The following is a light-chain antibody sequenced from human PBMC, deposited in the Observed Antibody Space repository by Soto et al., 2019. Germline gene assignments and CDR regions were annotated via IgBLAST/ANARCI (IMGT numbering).Light chain of an antibody. Sequence: DIQMTQSPSSLSASVGDRVTITCQASQDISNYLNWYQQKQGKAPKLLIYDRANLETGVPSRFRGSGSGTDCTVTMSSLQPEDIATYYCQQYDNLPFTFGPGTKVDIK. CDR3: QQYDNLPFT. V-gene: IGKV1-33*01. CDR1: QDISNY. CDR2: DRA. J-gene: IGKJ3*01.